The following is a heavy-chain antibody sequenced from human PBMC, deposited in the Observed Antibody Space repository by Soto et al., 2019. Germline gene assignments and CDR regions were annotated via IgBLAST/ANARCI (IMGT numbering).Heavy chain of an antibody. J-gene: IGHJ4*02. Sequence: ASVKVSCTNSRCNFTNYGISWVGQAPGHGLELVGGISAYNGGTKYAQNFPVRVTMTRDTSISTAYIELSRLRADDTDVFYCATGESKQCYDDPRYYNLEFWGPGTEVTVA. CDR3: ATGESKQCYDDPRYYNLEF. CDR1: RCNFTNYG. D-gene: IGHD3-10*01. V-gene: IGHV1-18*01. CDR2: ISAYNGGT.